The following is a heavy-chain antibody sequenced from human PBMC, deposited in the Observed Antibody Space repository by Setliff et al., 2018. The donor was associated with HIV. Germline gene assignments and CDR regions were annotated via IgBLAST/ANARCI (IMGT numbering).Heavy chain of an antibody. CDR3: ARQWRDQYNSGVSTEYFQH. Sequence: ASETLSLTCAVSAYSISSGYYWGWIRQPPGKGLEWIGSIYQSGSTYYNPSLMSRVTISVDTSKNQFSLKLRSVTAADTAVYYCARQWRDQYNSGVSTEYFQHWGLGTLVTVSS. CDR2: IYQSGST. V-gene: IGHV4-38-2*01. J-gene: IGHJ1*01. D-gene: IGHD3-22*01. CDR1: AYSISSGYY.